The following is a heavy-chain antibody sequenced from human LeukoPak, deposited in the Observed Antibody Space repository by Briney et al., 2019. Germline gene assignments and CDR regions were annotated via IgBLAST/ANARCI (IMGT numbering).Heavy chain of an antibody. CDR2: IYYSGST. CDR3: ARVNGGDFDY. CDR1: GGSISSYY. J-gene: IGHJ4*02. Sequence: PSETLSLTCTVSGGSISSYYWSWIRQPPGKGLEWIGYIYYSGSTNYNPSLKSRVTISVDTSKNQSSLKLSSVTAADRAVYYCARVNGGDFDYWGQGTRVSVSS. V-gene: IGHV4-59*01. D-gene: IGHD4-23*01.